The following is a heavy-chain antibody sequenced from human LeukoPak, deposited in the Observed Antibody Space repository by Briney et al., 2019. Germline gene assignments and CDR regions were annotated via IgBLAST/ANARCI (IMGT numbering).Heavy chain of an antibody. Sequence: GGSLRLSCAASGFTFSSYAMSWVRQAPGKRLEWVSAISGSGGSTYYADSVKGRFTISRDNSKNTLYLQMNSLRAEDTAVYYCAKSKAGGSYLDYFDYWGQGTLVTVSS. CDR3: AKSKAGGSYLDYFDY. CDR2: ISGSGGST. V-gene: IGHV3-23*01. D-gene: IGHD1-26*01. CDR1: GFTFSSYA. J-gene: IGHJ4*02.